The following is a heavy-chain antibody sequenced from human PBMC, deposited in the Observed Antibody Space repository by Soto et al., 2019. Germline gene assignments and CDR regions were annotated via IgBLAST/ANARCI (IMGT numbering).Heavy chain of an antibody. V-gene: IGHV3-21*03. Sequence: VGSLRLSCTASEFSLSTYSMNWVRQAPGKGLEWVSSISTRSDVYYADSVKGRFTIARDNAKNSLSLQMNSLSAEDTGVYYCAREKTAWPLAYGLEVWGQGTTVTVSS. CDR3: AREKTAWPLAYGLEV. D-gene: IGHD2-21*02. CDR2: ISTRSDV. CDR1: EFSLSTYS. J-gene: IGHJ6*02.